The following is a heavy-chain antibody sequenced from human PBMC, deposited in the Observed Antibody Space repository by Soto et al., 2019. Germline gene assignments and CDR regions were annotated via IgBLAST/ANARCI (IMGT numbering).Heavy chain of an antibody. CDR3: STRAYDTNGYYRFDP. Sequence: PSETLSLTCAVYGVSFSAHSWTWIRHSPGKGLEWIGDINHSGRDNYSPSLKSRVTISLDMSKNHSSLTLSAVTAADTAMYYSSTRAYDTNGYYRFDPWGQGTLVT. D-gene: IGHD3-22*01. J-gene: IGHJ5*01. CDR1: GVSFSAHS. V-gene: IGHV4-34*01. CDR2: INHSGRD.